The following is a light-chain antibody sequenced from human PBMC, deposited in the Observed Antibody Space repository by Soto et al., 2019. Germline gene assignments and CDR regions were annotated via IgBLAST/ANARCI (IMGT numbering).Light chain of an antibody. J-gene: IGLJ1*01. Sequence: QSALTQPASVSDSPGQSITISCTGTSSDVGGSNFVSWYQQHPGKAPKLMIYEVSNRPSGVSNRFSGSKSGNTASLTISGLQAADEADYYCSSYTSSSTLYVCGTGTKVTVL. V-gene: IGLV2-14*01. CDR1: SSDVGGSNF. CDR3: SSYTSSSTLYV. CDR2: EVS.